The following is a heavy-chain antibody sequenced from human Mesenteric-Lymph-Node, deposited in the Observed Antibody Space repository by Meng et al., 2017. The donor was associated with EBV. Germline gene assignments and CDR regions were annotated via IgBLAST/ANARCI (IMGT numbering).Heavy chain of an antibody. V-gene: IGHV4-30-4*01. J-gene: IGHJ4*02. CDR2: YSSGNT. Sequence: QGQLQEPGPGLVKPSQTLSLTCAVSGGSSSGSPYYWSWIRQSPGKGLEWIGYSSGNTYYNPSLKSRVSISLDTSKNQFFLKLTSVTAADTAVYYCARGNYNFGQNFDYWGQGTLVTVFS. D-gene: IGHD1-1*01. CDR3: ARGNYNFGQNFDY. CDR1: GGSSSGSPYY.